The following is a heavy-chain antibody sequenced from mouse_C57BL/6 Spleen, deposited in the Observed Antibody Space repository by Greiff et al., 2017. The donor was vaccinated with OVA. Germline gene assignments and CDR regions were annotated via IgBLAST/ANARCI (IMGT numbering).Heavy chain of an antibody. CDR2: IYPGDGDT. V-gene: IGHV1-82*01. D-gene: IGHD3-3*01. J-gene: IGHJ4*01. CDR1: GYAFSSSW. Sequence: VKLQESGPELVKPGASVKISCKASGYAFSSSWMNWVKQRPGKGLEWIGRIYPGDGDTNYNGKFKGKATLTADKSSSTAYMQLSSLTSEDSAVYFCARSLGAMDDWGQGTSVTVSS. CDR3: ARSLGAMDD.